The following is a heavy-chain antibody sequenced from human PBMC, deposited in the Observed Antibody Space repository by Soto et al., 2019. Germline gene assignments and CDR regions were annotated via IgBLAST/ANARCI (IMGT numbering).Heavy chain of an antibody. CDR3: ARAPYYYGMDV. CDR1: GFTFSSYG. J-gene: IGHJ6*02. CDR2: IWYDGSNK. V-gene: IGHV3-33*01. Sequence: QVQLVESGGGVVQPGRSLRLSCAASGFTFSSYGMHWVRQAPGKGLEWVAVIWYDGSNKYYAGSVKGRFTISRDNSKNTLYLQMNSLRAEDTAVYYCARAPYYYGMDVWGQGTTVTVSS.